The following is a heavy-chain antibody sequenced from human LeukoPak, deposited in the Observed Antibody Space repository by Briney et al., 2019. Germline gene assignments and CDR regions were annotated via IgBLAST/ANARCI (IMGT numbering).Heavy chain of an antibody. J-gene: IGHJ2*01. V-gene: IGHV4-38-2*01. CDR3: VRVILSKLERRTPYFYFDL. Sequence: PSETLSLTCDVSGYSDYHWGWVRQPPGKGLEWIGTLMNTGSARHNPSLQRRGAMSLDTSTDQFSLNLNSVTAADTAVYYCVRVILSKLERRTPYFYFDLWGRGTLVTVSS. CDR2: LMNTGSA. CDR1: GYSDYH. D-gene: IGHD1-1*01.